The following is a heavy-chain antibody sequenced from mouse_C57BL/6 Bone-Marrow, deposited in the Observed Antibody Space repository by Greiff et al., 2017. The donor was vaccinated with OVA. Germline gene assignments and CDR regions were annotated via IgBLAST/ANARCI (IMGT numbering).Heavy chain of an antibody. Sequence: EVQGVESGGGLVQPKGSLKLSCAASGFSFNTYAMNWVRQAPGKGLEWVARIRSKSNNYATYYADSVKDRFTISRDDSESMLYLQMNNLKTEDTAMYYCVRHGAQALFAYWGQGTLVTVSA. D-gene: IGHD3-2*02. CDR1: GFSFNTYA. V-gene: IGHV10-1*01. CDR3: VRHGAQALFAY. J-gene: IGHJ3*01. CDR2: IRSKSNNYAT.